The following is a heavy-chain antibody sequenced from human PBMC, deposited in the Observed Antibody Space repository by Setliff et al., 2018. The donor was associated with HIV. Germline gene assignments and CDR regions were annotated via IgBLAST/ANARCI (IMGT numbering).Heavy chain of an antibody. J-gene: IGHJ5*01. D-gene: IGHD6-6*01. CDR1: GFTFGSYE. Sequence: HPGGSLRLSCVASGFTFGSYEMNWVRQAPGKGLEWVSNIGSIGSGGATHYADSVKGRFTISRDNSNNTLYLQMNSLRAEDAAVYNCAREVYSSSSLNWFDSWGQGTLVTVSS. CDR3: AREVYSSSSLNWFDS. V-gene: IGHV3-48*03. CDR2: IGSIGSGGAT.